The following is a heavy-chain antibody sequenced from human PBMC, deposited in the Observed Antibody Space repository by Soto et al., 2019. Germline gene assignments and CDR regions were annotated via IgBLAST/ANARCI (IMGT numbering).Heavy chain of an antibody. J-gene: IGHJ4*02. D-gene: IGHD3-10*01. CDR3: ARQRGNYFDY. Sequence: SETLSLTCTVSGDSISTFYWSWIRQPPGKGLEWIGYIYYTGSTNYNPSLKGRVTMSVDTSWKQFSLKLTSVTAADTAVYYCARQRGNYFDYWGQGSLVTVSS. V-gene: IGHV4-59*01. CDR1: GDSISTFY. CDR2: IYYTGST.